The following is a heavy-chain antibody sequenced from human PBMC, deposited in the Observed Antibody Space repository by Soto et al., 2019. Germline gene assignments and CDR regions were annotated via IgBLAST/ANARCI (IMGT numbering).Heavy chain of an antibody. CDR1: GFTFSSYS. CDR3: ARGGSGTGRALWFGELFTYFDY. J-gene: IGHJ4*02. V-gene: IGHV3-48*01. CDR2: ISSSSSTI. Sequence: GGSLRLSCAASGFTFSSYSMNWVRQAPGKGLEWVSYISSSSSTIYYADSVKGRFTISRDNAKNSLYLQMNSLRAEDTAVYYCARGGSGTGRALWFGELFTYFDYWGQGTLVTVSS. D-gene: IGHD3-10*01.